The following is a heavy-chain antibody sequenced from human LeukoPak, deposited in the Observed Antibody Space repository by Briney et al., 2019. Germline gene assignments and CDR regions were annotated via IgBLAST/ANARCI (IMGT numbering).Heavy chain of an antibody. J-gene: IGHJ6*02. CDR1: GYTFTGYY. CDR3: ARDSAFVLWFGELTLPYYGMDV. V-gene: IGHV1-2*04. CDR2: INPNSGGT. Sequence: GASVKVSCKASGYTFTGYYMHWVRQAPGQGLEWMGWINPNSGGTNYAQKFQGWVTMTRDTSISPAYMELSRLRSDDTAVYYCARDSAFVLWFGELTLPYYGMDVWGQGTTVTVSS. D-gene: IGHD3-10*01.